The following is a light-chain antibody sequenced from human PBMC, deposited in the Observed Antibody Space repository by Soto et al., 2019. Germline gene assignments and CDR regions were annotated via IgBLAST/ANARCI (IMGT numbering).Light chain of an antibody. Sequence: QSVLTQPRSVSGSPGQSVTISCTGTSSDIGAYNYVSWYQQHPDKAPKLVIYDVNKRPSGVPARFSASKSGDTASLTISGLQAEDEADHYCCSYAGIYTWVFGGGTQLTV. CDR2: DVN. CDR1: SSDIGAYNY. J-gene: IGLJ2*01. V-gene: IGLV2-11*01. CDR3: CSYAGIYTWV.